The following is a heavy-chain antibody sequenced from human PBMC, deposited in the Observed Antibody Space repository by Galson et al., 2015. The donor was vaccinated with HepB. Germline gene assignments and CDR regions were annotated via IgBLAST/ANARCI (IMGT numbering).Heavy chain of an antibody. CDR3: IQSSGDWDGLDY. Sequence: SLRLSCAASGFAFSGSAMHWVRQASGKGLEWVGRIRSKLNYYATAYAASVKGRFTISRDDAKNTAYLQMNSLKIEDTAVYYCIQSSGDWDGLDYWGQGTLVTVSS. J-gene: IGHJ4*02. CDR1: GFAFSGSA. D-gene: IGHD3/OR15-3a*01. CDR2: IRSKLNYYAT. V-gene: IGHV3-73*01.